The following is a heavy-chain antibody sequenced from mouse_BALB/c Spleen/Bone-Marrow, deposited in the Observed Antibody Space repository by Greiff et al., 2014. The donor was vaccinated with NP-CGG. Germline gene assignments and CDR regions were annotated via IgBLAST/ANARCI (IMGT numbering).Heavy chain of an antibody. Sequence: EVMLVESGGGSVQPGGSLKLSCAASGFTFSSYTMSWVRQTPEKRLEWVAYISNGGGSTYYPDTVKGRFTISRDNAKNTLYLQMSSLKSEDTAMYYCARHGGSRGYYFDYWGQGTTLTVSS. D-gene: IGHD1-1*01. CDR2: ISNGGGST. CDR1: GFTFSSYT. J-gene: IGHJ2*01. V-gene: IGHV5-12-2*01. CDR3: ARHGGSRGYYFDY.